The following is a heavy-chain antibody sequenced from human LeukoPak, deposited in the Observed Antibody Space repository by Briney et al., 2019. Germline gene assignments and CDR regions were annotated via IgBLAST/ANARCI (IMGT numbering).Heavy chain of an antibody. CDR3: ARDGGGHEIDY. D-gene: IGHD2-21*01. Sequence: PGGSLRLSCAASGFTFSTFGMHWVRQAPGKALEWVTRISSDGNTEHYADSVKGRFTLSRDNSKNTVYLQMNSLRVDDTAVYYCARDGGGHEIDYWGQGILVIVSS. CDR2: ISSDGNTE. CDR1: GFTFSTFG. V-gene: IGHV3-33*05. J-gene: IGHJ4*02.